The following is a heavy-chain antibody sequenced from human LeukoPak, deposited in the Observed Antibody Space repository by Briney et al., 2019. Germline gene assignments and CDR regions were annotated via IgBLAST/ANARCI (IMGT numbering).Heavy chain of an antibody. CDR3: ARDLSPGYSSNWYDY. V-gene: IGHV3-13*01. CDR1: GFTFSSYD. Sequence: GGSLRLSCAASGFTFSSYDMHWVRQATGKGLEWVSAIDTAGDTYYPGSVKGRFTISREKAKNSLYLQMNSLRAEDTAVYFCARDLSPGYSSNWYDYWGQGTLVTVSP. J-gene: IGHJ5*01. CDR2: IDTAGDT. D-gene: IGHD6-13*01.